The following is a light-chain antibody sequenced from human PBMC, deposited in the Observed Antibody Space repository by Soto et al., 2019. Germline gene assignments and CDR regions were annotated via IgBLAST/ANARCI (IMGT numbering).Light chain of an antibody. J-gene: IGKJ1*01. V-gene: IGKV1-5*03. CDR3: QQYKSYFRT. Sequence: DSHLTQSPSTLPASVGDRVTITCRASQSISSWLAWYQQKPGKAPKLLIYQASSLQSGVPSRFSGSGSETEFTLTISTLLPDDFATYSCQQYKSYFRTLGQGTKVDIK. CDR1: QSISSW. CDR2: QAS.